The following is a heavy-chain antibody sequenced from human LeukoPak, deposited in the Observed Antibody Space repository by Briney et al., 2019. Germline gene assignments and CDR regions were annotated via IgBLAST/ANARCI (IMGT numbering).Heavy chain of an antibody. V-gene: IGHV4-34*01. CDR1: GGSISNYY. Sequence: SETLSLTCTVSGGSISNYYWSWIRQPPGKGLEWIGEINHSGSTNYNPSLKSRVTISVDTSKNQFSLKLSSVTAADTAVYYCAREAVTIFGVVIPFDPWGQGTLVTVSS. J-gene: IGHJ5*02. D-gene: IGHD3-3*01. CDR3: AREAVTIFGVVIPFDP. CDR2: INHSGST.